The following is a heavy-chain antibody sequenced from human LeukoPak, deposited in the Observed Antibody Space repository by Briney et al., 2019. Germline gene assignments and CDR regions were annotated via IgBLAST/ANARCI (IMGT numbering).Heavy chain of an antibody. D-gene: IGHD1-14*01. CDR1: GFTVITND. CDR2: LYSDGNT. V-gene: IGHV3-53*01. J-gene: IGHJ4*02. CDR3: AKGVEPLAANTLAY. Sequence: GGSLRLSCAASGFTVITNDMTWVRQAPGKGPEWVSVLYSDGNTKYADSVQGRFTISRDNSKSTLYLEMNSLSPDDTAVYYCAKGVEPLAANTLAYWGQGTLVTVSS.